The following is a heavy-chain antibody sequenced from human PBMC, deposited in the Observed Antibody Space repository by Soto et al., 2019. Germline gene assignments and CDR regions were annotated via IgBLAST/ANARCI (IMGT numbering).Heavy chain of an antibody. CDR3: ATDPVAVTGSFIDS. D-gene: IGHD2-21*02. Sequence: QVQLLESGGGVVQPGRSLRLSCAASGFTFSAYAFHWVRQAPGKGLEWLSVISYDGRETHYADSVEGRFITSSDSSKKTAYLEMNSLRGDDTAVYFCATDPVAVTGSFIDSWGQGRLVTVAS. CDR2: ISYDGRET. J-gene: IGHJ4*02. V-gene: IGHV3-30-3*01. CDR1: GFTFSAYA.